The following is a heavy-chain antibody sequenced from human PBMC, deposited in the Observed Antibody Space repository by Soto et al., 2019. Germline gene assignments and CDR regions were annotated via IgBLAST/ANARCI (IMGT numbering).Heavy chain of an antibody. CDR3: ARGKGIGWYESSDY. V-gene: IGHV3-53*01. J-gene: IGHJ4*02. D-gene: IGHD6-19*01. CDR2: IYRDGST. Sequence: EVQLVESGGGLIQPGESLRLSCAASGFTVSISYMSWVRQAPGKGLEWVSTIYRDGSTYYADSVEGRFTISRDNSKNTLYLQMNSLRAEDMATYYCARGKGIGWYESSDYWGQGTLVTVSS. CDR1: GFTVSISY.